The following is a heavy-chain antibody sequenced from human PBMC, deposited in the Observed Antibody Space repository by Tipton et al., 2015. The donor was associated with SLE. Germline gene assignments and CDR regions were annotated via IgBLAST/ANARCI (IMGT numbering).Heavy chain of an antibody. CDR3: ARAPGPSIAAFDT. V-gene: IGHV4-31*03. CDR2: VYYSGNV. Sequence: TLSLTCTVSGGSISSRNNYWNWIRQHPGRGLQWIGYVYYSGNVFYNPSLKSRLHISLNLSENQFPLSLNSVTVADTAVYYCARAPGPSIAAFDTWGQGTLVTV. J-gene: IGHJ5*02. CDR1: GGSISSRNNY. D-gene: IGHD6-13*01.